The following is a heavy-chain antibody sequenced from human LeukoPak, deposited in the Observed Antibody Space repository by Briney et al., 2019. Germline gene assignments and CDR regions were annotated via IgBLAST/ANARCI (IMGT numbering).Heavy chain of an antibody. Sequence: GASVKVSCKASGGTFSSYAISWVRQAPGQGLEWMGRIIPILGIANYAQKFQGRVTITADKSTSTAYMELSSLRSEDTAVYYCARRRVNWLNYYYYGMDVWGQGTTVTVSS. CDR3: ARRRVNWLNYYYYGMDV. V-gene: IGHV1-69*04. CDR1: GGTFSSYA. CDR2: IIPILGIA. J-gene: IGHJ6*02. D-gene: IGHD1-1*01.